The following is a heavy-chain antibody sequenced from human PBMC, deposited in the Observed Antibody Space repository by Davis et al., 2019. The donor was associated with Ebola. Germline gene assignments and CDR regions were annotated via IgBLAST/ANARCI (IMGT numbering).Heavy chain of an antibody. V-gene: IGHV3-53*01. CDR3: ARARRYYYDSSGYYYSHYGMDV. Sequence: GGSLRLSCAASGFTFSSYAMHWVRQAPGKGLEWVSVIYSGGSTYYADSVKGRFTISRDNSKNTLYLQMNSLRAEDTAVYYCARARRYYYDSSGYYYSHYGMDVWGQGTTVTVSS. J-gene: IGHJ6*02. D-gene: IGHD3-22*01. CDR2: IYSGGST. CDR1: GFTFSSYA.